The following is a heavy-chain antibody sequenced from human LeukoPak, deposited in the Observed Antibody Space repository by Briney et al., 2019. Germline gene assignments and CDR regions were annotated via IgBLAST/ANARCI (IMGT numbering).Heavy chain of an antibody. Sequence: PGGSLRLSCSASGFTFERYSMNWVRQAPGKGLEWISYISGGGGTKYYADSVKGRFTISRDNAENSLYLQMNSLRAEDTAVYYCARGQQLTGYTDYWGQGTLVTVSS. V-gene: IGHV3-48*04. CDR2: ISGGGGTK. D-gene: IGHD7-27*01. CDR1: GFTFERYS. CDR3: ARGQQLTGYTDY. J-gene: IGHJ4*02.